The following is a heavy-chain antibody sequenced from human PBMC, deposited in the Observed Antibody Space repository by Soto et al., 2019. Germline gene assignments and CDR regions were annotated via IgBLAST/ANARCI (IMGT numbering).Heavy chain of an antibody. Sequence: QVQLQQWGAGLLKASETLSLTCAVYGESFSGYYWSWIRQPPGKGLEWIGEINHSGSTNYNPSLKSRVTISVDTSKNQFSLKLSSVTAADTAVYYCARSYGSSWYMTFDYWGQGTLVTVSS. D-gene: IGHD6-13*01. CDR1: GESFSGYY. J-gene: IGHJ4*02. V-gene: IGHV4-34*01. CDR3: ARSYGSSWYMTFDY. CDR2: INHSGST.